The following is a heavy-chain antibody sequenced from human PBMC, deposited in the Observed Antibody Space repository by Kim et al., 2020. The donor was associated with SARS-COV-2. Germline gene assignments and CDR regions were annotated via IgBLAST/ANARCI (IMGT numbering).Heavy chain of an antibody. CDR2: IYYSGST. D-gene: IGHD3-22*01. Sequence: SETLSLTCTVSGGSISSGGYYWSWIRQHPGKGLEWIGYIYYSGSTYYNPSLKSRVTISVDTSKNQFSLKLSSVTAADTAVYYCARALYYDSSLTDAFDIWGQGTMVTVSS. CDR1: GGSISSGGYY. CDR3: ARALYYDSSLTDAFDI. J-gene: IGHJ3*02. V-gene: IGHV4-31*03.